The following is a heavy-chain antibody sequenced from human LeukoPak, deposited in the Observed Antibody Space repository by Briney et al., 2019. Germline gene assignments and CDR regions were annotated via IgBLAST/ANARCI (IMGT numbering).Heavy chain of an antibody. D-gene: IGHD5-18*01. J-gene: IGHJ5*02. CDR1: GGSISSSNW. Sequence: PSGTLSLTCAVSGGSISSSNWWSWVRQPPGKGLEWFGEIYHSGSTNYNPSLKSRVTISVDTSKNQFSLKLSSVTAADTAVYYCARRGNGYSYGYGVRWFDPWGQGTLVTVSS. V-gene: IGHV4-4*02. CDR3: ARRGNGYSYGYGVRWFDP. CDR2: IYHSGST.